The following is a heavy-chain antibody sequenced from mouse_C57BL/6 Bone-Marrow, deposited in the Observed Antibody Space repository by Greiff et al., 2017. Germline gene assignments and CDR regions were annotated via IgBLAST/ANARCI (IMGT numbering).Heavy chain of an antibody. D-gene: IGHD4-1*01. Sequence: EVQLVESGGGLVQPGESLTLSCESTEYTFPSHDMSWVRQTPEKRLELVAAINSDGGSTYYTDTMESRFIISTANTNNTLYLQMSSLRSEDTAVYECARLGDDYAMDYWGQGTSVTVSS. CDR2: INSDGGST. V-gene: IGHV5-2*01. J-gene: IGHJ4*01. CDR1: EYTFPSHD. CDR3: ARLGDDYAMDY.